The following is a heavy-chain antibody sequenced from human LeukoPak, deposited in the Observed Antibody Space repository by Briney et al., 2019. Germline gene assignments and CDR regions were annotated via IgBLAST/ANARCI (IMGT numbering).Heavy chain of an antibody. CDR3: ARDPLPNCGGDCYPDY. Sequence: GRSLRLSCAASGFTFSSYGMHWVRQAPGKGLEWVAVIWFDGSNKYYADSVKGRFTISRDNSKNTLYLQMNSLRAEDTAVYYCARDPLPNCGGDCYPDYWGQGTLVTVSS. CDR1: GFTFSSYG. CDR2: IWFDGSNK. V-gene: IGHV3-33*01. D-gene: IGHD2-21*02. J-gene: IGHJ4*02.